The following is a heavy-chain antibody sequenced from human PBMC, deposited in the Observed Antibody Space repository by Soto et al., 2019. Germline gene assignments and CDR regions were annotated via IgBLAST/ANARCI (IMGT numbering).Heavy chain of an antibody. CDR2: IIPIFGTA. CDR3: ARDLRYFDWLLPPLYYYYGMDV. J-gene: IGHJ6*02. V-gene: IGHV1-69*13. CDR1: GGTFSSYA. Sequence: ASVKVSCKASGGTFSSYAISWVRQAPGQGLEWMGGIIPIFGTANYAQKFQGRVTITADESTSTAYMELSSLRSEDTAVYYCARDLRYFDWLLPPLYYYYGMDVWGQGTTVTVSS. D-gene: IGHD3-9*01.